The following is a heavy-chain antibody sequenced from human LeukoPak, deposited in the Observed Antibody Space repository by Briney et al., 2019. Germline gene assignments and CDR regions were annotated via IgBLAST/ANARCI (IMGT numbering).Heavy chain of an antibody. V-gene: IGHV4-34*01. Sequence: KPSETLSLTCAVYGGSFSGYYWSWIRQPPGKGLEWIGEINHSGSTNYNPSLKSRVPISVDTSKNQFSLKLSSVTAADTAVYYCARRRVEMAAITEANWLDTWGQGTLVTVSS. CDR2: INHSGST. D-gene: IGHD5-24*01. J-gene: IGHJ5*02. CDR1: GGSFSGYY. CDR3: ARRRVEMAAITEANWLDT.